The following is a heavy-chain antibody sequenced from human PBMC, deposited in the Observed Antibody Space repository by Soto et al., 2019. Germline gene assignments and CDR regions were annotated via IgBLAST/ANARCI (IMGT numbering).Heavy chain of an antibody. V-gene: IGHV4-39*01. D-gene: IGHD3-10*01. CDR3: ARLTMVRGVRDY. Sequence: QLQLQESGPGLVKPSETLSLTCTVSGGSISSSSYYWGWIRQPPGKGLEWIGSIYYSGSTYYNPSLKSLVTISLDTSKNQFSLKLNSVTAADTAVYYCARLTMVRGVRDYWGQGTLVTVSS. CDR1: GGSISSSSYY. J-gene: IGHJ4*02. CDR2: IYYSGST.